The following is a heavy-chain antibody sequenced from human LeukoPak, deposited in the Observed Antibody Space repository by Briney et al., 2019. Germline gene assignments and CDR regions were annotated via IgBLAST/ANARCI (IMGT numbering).Heavy chain of an antibody. J-gene: IGHJ3*02. D-gene: IGHD2-15*01. CDR3: ARGVVVVAAIHYHDAFDI. CDR2: IYYSGST. Sequence: SGTLSLTCAVSGGSISSSNWWNWVRQPPGKGLEWIGDIYYSGSTNYNPSLKSRVTISVDTSTHQFSLKLSSVTAADTAVYYCARGVVVVAAIHYHDAFDIWGQGTMVTVSS. V-gene: IGHV4-4*02. CDR1: GGSISSSNW.